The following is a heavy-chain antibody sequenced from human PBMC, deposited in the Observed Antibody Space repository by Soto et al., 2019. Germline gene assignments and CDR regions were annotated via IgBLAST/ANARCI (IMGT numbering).Heavy chain of an antibody. Sequence: EVQLVESGGGLVQPGRSLRLSCAASGFTFDDHSMHWVRQAPGKGLEWVSGISWNSGTIGYADSVKGRFTISRDNAKNSLDLQMNSLRPEDTALYYCAKDWAVAGTWGNFFDYWGQGTLVTVSS. CDR1: GFTFDDHS. J-gene: IGHJ4*02. D-gene: IGHD6-19*01. CDR3: AKDWAVAGTWGNFFDY. V-gene: IGHV3-9*01. CDR2: ISWNSGTI.